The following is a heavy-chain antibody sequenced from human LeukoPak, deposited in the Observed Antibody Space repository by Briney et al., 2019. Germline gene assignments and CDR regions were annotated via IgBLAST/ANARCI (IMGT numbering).Heavy chain of an antibody. CDR3: ARDPGGRYYYYYMDV. CDR1: GGTFSSYA. V-gene: IGHV1-46*01. Sequence: ASVKVSCKASGGTFSSYAISWVRQAPGQGLEWMGIINPSGGSTSYAQKFQGRVTMTRDMSTSTVYMELSSLRSEDTAVYYCARDPGGRYYYYYMDVWGKGTTVTVSS. D-gene: IGHD3-10*01. CDR2: INPSGGST. J-gene: IGHJ6*03.